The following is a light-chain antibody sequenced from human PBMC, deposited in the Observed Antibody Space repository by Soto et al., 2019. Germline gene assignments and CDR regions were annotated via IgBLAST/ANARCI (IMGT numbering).Light chain of an antibody. V-gene: IGKV3-15*01. Sequence: EIVMTQSPATLSVSPGERATLSCRASQTVSTSLAWYQQKPGRAPRLLIYGASTRASGVPARFSGSGSGTEFTLTISSLQPDDFATYYCQHYNSYSEAFGQGTKVDIK. CDR3: QHYNSYSEA. CDR1: QTVSTS. J-gene: IGKJ1*01. CDR2: GAS.